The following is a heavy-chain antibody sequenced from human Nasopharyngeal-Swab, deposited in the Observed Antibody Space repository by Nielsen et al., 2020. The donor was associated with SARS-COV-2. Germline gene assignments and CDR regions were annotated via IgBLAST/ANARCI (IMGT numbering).Heavy chain of an antibody. Sequence: SETLSLTCTVSGGSVSSGSYYWSWIRQPPGKGLEWIGYIYYSGSTNYNPSLKSRVTISVDTSKNQFSLKLSSVTAADTAVYYCARDLGIAAAGYYYYYGMDVWGQGTTVTVSS. D-gene: IGHD6-13*01. CDR1: GGSVSSGSYY. CDR3: ARDLGIAAAGYYYYYGMDV. J-gene: IGHJ6*02. CDR2: IYYSGST. V-gene: IGHV4-61*01.